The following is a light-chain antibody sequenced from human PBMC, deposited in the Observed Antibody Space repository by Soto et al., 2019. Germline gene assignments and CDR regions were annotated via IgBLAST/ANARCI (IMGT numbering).Light chain of an antibody. CDR3: QTWGTGIRV. Sequence: QPVLTQSPSASASLGASVKLTCTLSSGHSSFAIAWHQQQPEKGPRYLMKLNSDGSHMKGDGIPDRFSGSSSGAERYLPISSLQSEDEADYYCQTWGTGIRVFGGGTKLTVL. V-gene: IGLV4-69*01. J-gene: IGLJ2*01. CDR1: SGHSSFA. CDR2: LNSDGSH.